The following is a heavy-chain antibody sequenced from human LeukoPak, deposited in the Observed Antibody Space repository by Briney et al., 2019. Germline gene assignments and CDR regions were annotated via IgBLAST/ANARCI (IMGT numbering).Heavy chain of an antibody. Sequence: PGGSLRLSCAASGFTFSSYWMSWVRQAPGKGLEWVANIKQDGSEKYYVDSVKDRFTISRDNAKNSLYLQMNSLRAEDTAVYYCARDRAYYYDSSGYHNFDYWGQGTLVTVSS. CDR1: GFTFSSYW. D-gene: IGHD3-22*01. CDR3: ARDRAYYYDSSGYHNFDY. J-gene: IGHJ4*02. CDR2: IKQDGSEK. V-gene: IGHV3-7*01.